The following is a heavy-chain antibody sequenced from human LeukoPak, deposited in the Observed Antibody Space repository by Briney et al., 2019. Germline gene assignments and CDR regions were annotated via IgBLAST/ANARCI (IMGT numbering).Heavy chain of an antibody. CDR1: GGSFSGYY. CDR3: ARGDLWFGEFLLNY. Sequence: PSETLSLTCAVYGGSFSGYYWSWIRQPPGKGLEWIGEINHSGSTNYNPSLKSRVTISVDTSKNQFSLKLSSVTAADTAVYYCARGDLWFGEFLLNYWGQGTLVTVSS. V-gene: IGHV4-34*01. J-gene: IGHJ4*02. CDR2: INHSGST. D-gene: IGHD3-10*01.